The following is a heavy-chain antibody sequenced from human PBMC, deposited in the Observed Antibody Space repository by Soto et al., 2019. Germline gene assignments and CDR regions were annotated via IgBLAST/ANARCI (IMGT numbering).Heavy chain of an antibody. CDR1: GYTFTSYG. J-gene: IGHJ4*02. CDR3: ARDLALFIAAAGPQGDY. V-gene: IGHV1-18*01. D-gene: IGHD6-13*01. Sequence: QVQLVQSGAEVKKPGASVKVSCKASGYTFTSYGISWVRQAPGQGLEWMGWISAYNGNTDYAQKLQGRVTMTTDTSTSTAYMELRSLRSDDTAVYYCARDLALFIAAAGPQGDYWGQGTLVTVSS. CDR2: ISAYNGNT.